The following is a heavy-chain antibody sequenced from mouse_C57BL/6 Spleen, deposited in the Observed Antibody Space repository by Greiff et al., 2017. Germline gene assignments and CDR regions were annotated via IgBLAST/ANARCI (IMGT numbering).Heavy chain of an antibody. CDR3: ARNGDGYSAWFAY. CDR1: GYTSTSYW. D-gene: IGHD2-3*01. V-gene: IGHV1-50*01. J-gene: IGHJ3*01. CDR2: IDPSDSYP. Sequence: QVQLQQPGAELVKPGASVKLSCKASGYTSTSYWMQWVKQRPGQGLEWIGEIDPSDSYPNYNQKFKGKATLTVDTSSRTAYMQRSSLTAEDSAVYYCARNGDGYSAWFAYWGQGTLVTVSA.